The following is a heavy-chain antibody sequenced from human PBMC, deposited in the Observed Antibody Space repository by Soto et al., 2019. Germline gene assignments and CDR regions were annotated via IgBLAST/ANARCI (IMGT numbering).Heavy chain of an antibody. CDR3: ARLEGLATISYYFDF. CDR2: VYYRGNA. V-gene: IGHV4-39*01. Sequence: QLQLQESGPGLVKPSETLSLTCSVSDDSINSDKYYWGWIHQPPGKGLEWIGSVYYRGNAYYNPSPQTRVTISLDKSKSQFSLKLNSVTAADSAVYFCARLEGLATISYYFDFWGPGALVTVSS. J-gene: IGHJ4*02. CDR1: DDSINSDKYY. D-gene: IGHD3-9*01.